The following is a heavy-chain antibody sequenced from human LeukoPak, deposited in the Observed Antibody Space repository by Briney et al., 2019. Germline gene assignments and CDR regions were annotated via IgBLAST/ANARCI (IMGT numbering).Heavy chain of an antibody. CDR3: ARRIAARPINYFDY. Sequence: SETLSLTCTVSGGSISSSSYYWGWIRQPPGKGLEWLGSIYYSGRTYYNPSLTVRVTISVDTSKNQSSLKLSSVTAADTAVYYCARRIAARPINYFDYWGQGTLVTVSS. J-gene: IGHJ4*02. CDR2: IYYSGRT. D-gene: IGHD6-6*01. V-gene: IGHV4-39*01. CDR1: GGSISSSSYY.